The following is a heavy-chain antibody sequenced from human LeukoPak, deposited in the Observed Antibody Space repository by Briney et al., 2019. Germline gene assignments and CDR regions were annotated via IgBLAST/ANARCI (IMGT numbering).Heavy chain of an antibody. D-gene: IGHD6-19*01. CDR2: MNPNSGNT. CDR3: ARDVGITVADSFDP. CDR1: GYTFTVYD. J-gene: IGHJ5*02. V-gene: IGHV1-8*03. Sequence: ASVKVSCKASGYTFTVYDINWVRQATGQGLEWMGYMNPNSGNTGYAQKFQGRVTFTRTSSISTAYMELSSLRSDDTAMYYCARDVGITVADSFDPWGQGTLVTVSS.